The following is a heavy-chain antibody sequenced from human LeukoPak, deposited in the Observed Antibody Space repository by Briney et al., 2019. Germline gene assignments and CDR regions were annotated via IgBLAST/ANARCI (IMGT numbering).Heavy chain of an antibody. CDR3: AKGYSSGSPDGIGY. CDR2: ISGSGFNT. V-gene: IGHV3-23*01. D-gene: IGHD6-19*01. Sequence: GGSLILSCAASGFTFSSYALSWVRQAPGKGLEWVSGISGSGFNTYYADSVKGRFTISRDNSKNTLYLQMNSLRAEDTAVYHCAKGYSSGSPDGIGYWGQGTLVTVSS. J-gene: IGHJ4*02. CDR1: GFTFSSYA.